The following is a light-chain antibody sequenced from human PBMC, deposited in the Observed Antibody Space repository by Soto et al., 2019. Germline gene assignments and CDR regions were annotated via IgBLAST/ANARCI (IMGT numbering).Light chain of an antibody. CDR2: EGS. J-gene: IGLJ3*02. CDR1: SSDVGSYNL. CDR3: CSYAGSSAWV. Sequence: QSALTQPASVSGSPGQSITISCTGTSSDVGSYNLVSWYQQHPGKAPKLMIYEGSKRPSGVSNRFSGSKSGNTASLTISGLQDEDAADYYCCSYAGSSAWVFGGGTKLTVL. V-gene: IGLV2-23*01.